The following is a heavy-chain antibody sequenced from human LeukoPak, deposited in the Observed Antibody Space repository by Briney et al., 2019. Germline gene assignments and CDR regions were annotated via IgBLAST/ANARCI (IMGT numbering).Heavy chain of an antibody. CDR2: ISSSTSYT. CDR3: ARGGRYSGYDSPDY. CDR1: GFTFSDYN. Sequence: GGSLRLSCVVSGFTFSDYNMSWVRQAPGKGLEWVSYISSSTSYTNYAGSVQGRFTISRDNAKNSLYLQMNSLRAEDTALYYCARGGRYSGYDSPDYWGQGTLVTVSS. J-gene: IGHJ4*02. V-gene: IGHV3-11*05. D-gene: IGHD5-12*01.